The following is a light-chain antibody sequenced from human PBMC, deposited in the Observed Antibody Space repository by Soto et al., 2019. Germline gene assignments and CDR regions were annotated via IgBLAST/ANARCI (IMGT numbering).Light chain of an antibody. Sequence: EIVLTQSPGTLSLSPGERATLSCRASQSVSSSYLAWYQQKPGQAPRLLIYGASSSATGIPDRFSGSGSGTDFTLTISRREPEDFAVYYCQQYGSSPTSTFGQGTRLEIK. CDR2: GAS. CDR1: QSVSSSY. CDR3: QQYGSSPTST. J-gene: IGKJ5*01. V-gene: IGKV3-20*01.